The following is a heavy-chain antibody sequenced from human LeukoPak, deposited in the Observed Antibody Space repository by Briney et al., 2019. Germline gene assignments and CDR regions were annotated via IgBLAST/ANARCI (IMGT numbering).Heavy chain of an antibody. CDR3: ARWLSSGYYVLDY. J-gene: IGHJ4*02. V-gene: IGHV3-21*01. CDR2: ISSSSSYI. D-gene: IGHD3-22*01. Sequence: PGGSLRLSCAASGFTFSSYSMNWVRQAPGKGLEWVSSISSSSSYIYYADSVKGRFTISRDNAKNSLYLQMNSLRAEDTAVYYCARWLSSGYYVLDYWGQGTLVTVSS. CDR1: GFTFSSYS.